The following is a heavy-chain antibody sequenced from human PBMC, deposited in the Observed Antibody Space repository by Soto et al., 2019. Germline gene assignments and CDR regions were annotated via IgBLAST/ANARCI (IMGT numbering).Heavy chain of an antibody. J-gene: IGHJ4*02. V-gene: IGHV1-2*02. D-gene: IGHD1-26*01. CDR1: GSTHTIYF. CDR3: ARGGSYYAH. CDR2: INSVSGGT. Sequence: QVQLVQSGAEVKQPGASVRVSCKASGSTHTIYFIHWLRQAPGQGLEWMGWINSVSGGTNYAHKFQGRVTMTRDTSTTTPFMDLSGLRSDDTAVYYCARGGSYYAHWGQGTLVSVSS.